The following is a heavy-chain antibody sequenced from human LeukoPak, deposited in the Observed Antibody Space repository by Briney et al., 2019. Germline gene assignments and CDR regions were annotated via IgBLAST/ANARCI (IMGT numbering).Heavy chain of an antibody. D-gene: IGHD3-3*01. J-gene: IGHJ2*01. V-gene: IGHV4-59*01. CDR1: GGSISSYY. Sequence: PETLSLTCTVSGGSISSYYWSWIRQPPGKGLEWIGYIYYSGSTNYNPSLKSRVTISVDTSKNRFSLKLSSVTAADTAVYYCARDSYYDFWSGYSPYWYFDLWGRGTLVTVSS. CDR3: ARDSYYDFWSGYSPYWYFDL. CDR2: IYYSGST.